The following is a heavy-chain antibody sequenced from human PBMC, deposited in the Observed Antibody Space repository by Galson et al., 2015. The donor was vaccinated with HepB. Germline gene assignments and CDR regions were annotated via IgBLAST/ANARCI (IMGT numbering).Heavy chain of an antibody. V-gene: IGHV2-70*01. CDR3: ARISGIAAAGSLGYDY. CDR1: GFSLSTSGMC. J-gene: IGHJ4*02. CDR2: IGWDDDK. D-gene: IGHD6-13*01. Sequence: PALVKPTQTLTLTCTFSGFSLSTSGMCVSWIRQPPGKALEWLAPIGWDDDKYYSTSLKTRLTISKDTSKNQVVLTMTNMDPVDTATYYCARISGIAAAGSLGYDYWGQGTLVTVSS.